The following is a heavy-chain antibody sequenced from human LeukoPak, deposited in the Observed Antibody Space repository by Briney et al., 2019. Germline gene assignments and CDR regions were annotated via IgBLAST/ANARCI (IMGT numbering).Heavy chain of an antibody. CDR3: AKDLGEVVTAIQFDL. D-gene: IGHD2-21*02. J-gene: IGHJ2*01. CDR1: GFTFSSYE. Sequence: GGSLRLSCAASGFTFSSYEMNWVRQAPGKGLEWVSYISSSGSTIYYADSVKGRFTISRDNAKNSLYLQMNSLRAEDTAVYYCAKDLGEVVTAIQFDLWGRGTLVTVSS. CDR2: ISSSGSTI. V-gene: IGHV3-48*03.